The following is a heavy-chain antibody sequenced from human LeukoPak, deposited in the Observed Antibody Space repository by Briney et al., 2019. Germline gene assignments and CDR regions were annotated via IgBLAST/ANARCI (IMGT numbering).Heavy chain of an antibody. Sequence: GASVKVSCKASGYTFTNYAMHWVRQAPGQRLEWMGWINAGNGNTKYSQKFQGRVTITRDTSASTAYMELSSLRSEDTAVYYCARVAGLDSSGWYVGFDYWGQGTLVTVPS. CDR2: INAGNGNT. CDR1: GYTFTNYA. J-gene: IGHJ4*02. CDR3: ARVAGLDSSGWYVGFDY. V-gene: IGHV1-3*01. D-gene: IGHD6-19*01.